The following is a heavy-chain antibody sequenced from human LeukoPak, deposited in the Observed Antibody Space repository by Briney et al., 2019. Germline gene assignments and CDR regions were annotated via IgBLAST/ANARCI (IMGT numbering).Heavy chain of an antibody. CDR3: AKDFGIFGVVTYYMDV. D-gene: IGHD3-3*01. Sequence: WGSLRLSCAASAFTFSSYGMHWVRQAPGKGLEWVAVISYDGSNKYYADSVKVRFTISRDNSKNTLYLQMNSLRAEDTAVYYCAKDFGIFGVVTYYMDVWGKGTTVTVSS. J-gene: IGHJ6*03. CDR2: ISYDGSNK. CDR1: AFTFSSYG. V-gene: IGHV3-30*18.